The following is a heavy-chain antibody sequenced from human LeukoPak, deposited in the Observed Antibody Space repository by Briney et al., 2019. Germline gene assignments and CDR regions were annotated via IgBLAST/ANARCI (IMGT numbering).Heavy chain of an antibody. CDR3: AKWQQLVGIFDY. D-gene: IGHD6-13*01. J-gene: IGHJ4*02. V-gene: IGHV3-23*01. Sequence: GGSLGLSCAASGFTFSSYAMSWVRQAPGKGLEWVSAISGSGGSTYYADSVKGRFTISRDNSKNTLYLQMNSLRAEDTAVYYCAKWQQLVGIFDYWGQGTLVTVSS. CDR1: GFTFSSYA. CDR2: ISGSGGST.